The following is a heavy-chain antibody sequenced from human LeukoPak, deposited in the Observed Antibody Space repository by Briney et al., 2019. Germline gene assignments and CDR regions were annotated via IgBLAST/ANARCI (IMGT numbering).Heavy chain of an antibody. J-gene: IGHJ3*02. CDR3: AKDLGPPREMATPVFNASDI. CDR1: GFTFSSYA. D-gene: IGHD5-24*01. V-gene: IGHV3-23*01. CDR2: ISGSGGST. Sequence: TGGSLRLSCAASGFTFSSYAMSWVRQAPGKGLEWVSAISGSGGSTYYADSVKGRFTISRDNSKNTLYLQMNSLRAEDTAVYYCAKDLGPPREMATPVFNASDIWGQGTMVTVSS.